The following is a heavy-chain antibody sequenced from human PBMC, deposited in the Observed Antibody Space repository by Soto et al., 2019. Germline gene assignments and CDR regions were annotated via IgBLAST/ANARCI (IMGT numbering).Heavy chain of an antibody. CDR1: GFSFRDYD. CDR3: VRVEGIAVTT. J-gene: IGHJ5*02. V-gene: IGHV3-30*03. D-gene: IGHD6-19*01. CDR2: ISYNGNDK. Sequence: QVQLVESGGGAVQPGRSLRLSCVVSGFSFRDYDMNWVRQVPGKGLEWVAVISYNGNDKYYADSVKGRFTLSRDTSKNTLYLQMNSLRTEDTAVYYCVRVEGIAVTTWGQGTLVTVSS.